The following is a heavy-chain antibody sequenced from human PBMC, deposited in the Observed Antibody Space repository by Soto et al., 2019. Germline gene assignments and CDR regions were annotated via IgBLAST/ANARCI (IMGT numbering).Heavy chain of an antibody. D-gene: IGHD2-15*01. CDR3: ARLRLSYDVVAATQTTDLGMDV. CDR1: GVYLSSSSYY. J-gene: IGHJ6*02. CDR2: IYYSGST. V-gene: IGHV4-39*01. Sequence: PSETMSLTCTFSGVYLSSSSYYLGWIRPPPGKGLEWIGSIYYSGSTYYNPSLKSRVTISVDTSKNQFSLKLSSVTAADTAVYYCARLRLSYDVVAATQTTDLGMDVWGQGTTVTVSS.